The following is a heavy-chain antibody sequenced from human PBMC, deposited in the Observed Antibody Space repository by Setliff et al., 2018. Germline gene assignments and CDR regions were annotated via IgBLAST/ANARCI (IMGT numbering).Heavy chain of an antibody. D-gene: IGHD2-15*01. J-gene: IGHJ4*02. CDR2: ISPYNGDA. CDR1: GYNFITFG. Sequence: GASVKVSCKTSGYNFITFGVNWVRQVPGQGFEWMGWISPYNGDADYAQKFQGRVTLTTDTSTGTAYMELRALSSDDTAIYYCTRGLGPRVVVAVPLDFWGQGTLVTVSS. V-gene: IGHV1-18*01. CDR3: TRGLGPRVVVAVPLDF.